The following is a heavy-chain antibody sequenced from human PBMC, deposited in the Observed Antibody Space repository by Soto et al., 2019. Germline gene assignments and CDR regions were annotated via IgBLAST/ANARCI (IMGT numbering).Heavy chain of an antibody. J-gene: IGHJ6*02. CDR3: ARATYCSSTSCPNYYGMDV. D-gene: IGHD2-2*01. CDR2: ISSSSSTI. V-gene: IGHV3-48*02. Sequence: EVQLVESGGGLVQPGGFLRLSCAASGFTFSSYSMNWVRQAPGKGLEWVSYISSSSSTIYYADSVKGRFTISRDNAKNSLYLQMNSLRDEDTAVYYCARATYCSSTSCPNYYGMDVWGQGTTVTVSS. CDR1: GFTFSSYS.